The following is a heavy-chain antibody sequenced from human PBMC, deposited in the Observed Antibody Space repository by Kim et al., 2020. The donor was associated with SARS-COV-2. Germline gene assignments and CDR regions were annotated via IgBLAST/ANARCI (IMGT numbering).Heavy chain of an antibody. Sequence: FQGRVTITADESTSTAYMELSSLRSEDTAVYYCARRDGSYYYYYYYGMDVWGQGTTVTVSS. D-gene: IGHD1-26*01. J-gene: IGHJ6*02. V-gene: IGHV1-69*01. CDR3: ARRDGSYYYYYYYGMDV.